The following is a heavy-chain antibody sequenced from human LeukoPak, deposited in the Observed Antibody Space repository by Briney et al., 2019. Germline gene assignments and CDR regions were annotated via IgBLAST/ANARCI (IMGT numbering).Heavy chain of an antibody. CDR1: GFTFSSYS. CDR3: ARELMGLTMIVVVNPIDY. J-gene: IGHJ4*02. D-gene: IGHD3-22*01. Sequence: GGSLRLSCAASGFTFSSYSMNWARQAPGKGLEWVSSISSTSSYIYYADSVKGRFTISRDNAENSLFLQMNSLRAEDTAVYYCARELMGLTMIVVVNPIDYWGQGTLVTVSS. V-gene: IGHV3-21*01. CDR2: ISSTSSYI.